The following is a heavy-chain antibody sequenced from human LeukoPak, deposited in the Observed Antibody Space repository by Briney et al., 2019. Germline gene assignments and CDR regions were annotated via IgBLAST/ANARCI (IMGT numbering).Heavy chain of an antibody. J-gene: IGHJ6*02. CDR3: AHLAGYDYYYAMDV. CDR2: ITSSGDSM. V-gene: IGHV3-48*03. D-gene: IGHD6-19*01. Sequence: PGESLRLSCAASGFTFSNYEMNWVRQSPGKGLEWVSYITSSGDSMYYTDSVKGRFTISRDNAKNSLYLQMDSLRAEDTAVYYCAHLAGYDYYYAMDVWGQGTTVTVSS. CDR1: GFTFSNYE.